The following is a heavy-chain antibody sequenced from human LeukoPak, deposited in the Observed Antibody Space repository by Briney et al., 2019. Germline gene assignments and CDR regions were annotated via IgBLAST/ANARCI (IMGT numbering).Heavy chain of an antibody. V-gene: IGHV3-21*01. CDR2: ISSSSSYI. CDR1: EFTFSSYS. J-gene: IGHJ2*01. Sequence: GGSLRLSCAASEFTFSSYSMNWVRQAPGKGLEWVSSISSSSSYIYYADSVKGRFTISRDNAKNSLYLQMNSLRAEDTAVYYCARDQGDYYDSSGYYWYFDLWGRGTLVTVSS. D-gene: IGHD3-22*01. CDR3: ARDQGDYYDSSGYYWYFDL.